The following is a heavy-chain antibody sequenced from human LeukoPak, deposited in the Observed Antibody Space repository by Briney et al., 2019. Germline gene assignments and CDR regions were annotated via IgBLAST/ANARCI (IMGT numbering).Heavy chain of an antibody. D-gene: IGHD2-2*01. CDR1: GYTFTSYG. CDR2: ISAYNGNT. CDR3: ARKIPSYCSSTSCSIYFDY. Sequence: AAVKVSCKSSGYTFTSYGISLVRQAPGQGLEWMGWISAYNGNTNYAQKLQGRVTMTTDTSTSTAYMELRSMRSDDKDVYYCARKIPSYCSSTSCSIYFDYWGQGTLVTVSS. J-gene: IGHJ4*02. V-gene: IGHV1-18*01.